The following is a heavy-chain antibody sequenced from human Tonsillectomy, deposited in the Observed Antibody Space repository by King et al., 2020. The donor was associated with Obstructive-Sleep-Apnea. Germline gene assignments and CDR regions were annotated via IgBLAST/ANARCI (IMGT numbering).Heavy chain of an antibody. CDR2: INHNGNI. D-gene: IGHD2-21*01. Sequence: VQLQQWGAGLLKPSETLSLTCAVYGESFSGYYWTWIRQPPGKRLEWIGEINHNGNIIYNPSLKSRATISVEPSKKQFSLKVTALTAADTAVYYCARGRRKGSVKIARRGHIDFDIWGQGTMVTVSS. J-gene: IGHJ3*02. CDR1: GESFSGYY. V-gene: IGHV4-34*01. CDR3: ARGRRKGSVKIARRGHIDFDI.